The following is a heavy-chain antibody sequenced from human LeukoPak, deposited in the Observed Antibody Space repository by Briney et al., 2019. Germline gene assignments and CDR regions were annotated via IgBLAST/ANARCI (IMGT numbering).Heavy chain of an antibody. CDR1: GFTFSSYW. CDR3: ARDLSSWLGGPFDY. CDR2: INQDGSDK. Sequence: GGSLRLSCAASGFTFSSYWMSWVRQPPGKGLEWVANINQDGSDKYYVESVKGRFTISRDNAKNSLYLQMNSLRAGDTAVYYCARDLSSWLGGPFDYWGQGTLVTVSS. V-gene: IGHV3-7*01. D-gene: IGHD2-15*01. J-gene: IGHJ4*02.